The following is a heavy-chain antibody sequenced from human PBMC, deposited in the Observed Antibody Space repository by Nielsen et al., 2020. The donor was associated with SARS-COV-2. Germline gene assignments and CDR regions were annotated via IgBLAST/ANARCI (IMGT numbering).Heavy chain of an antibody. V-gene: IGHV3-9*01. CDR3: ARVGHTTGTTDDD. J-gene: IGHJ4*02. D-gene: IGHD1-1*01. CDR2: ISWNSGSI. Sequence: SLKISCAASGFTFDDYAMHWVRQAPGKGLEWVSGISWNSGSIGYADSVKGRFTISRDNAKNSLYLQMNSLRSEDTAVYYCARVGHTTGTTDDDWGQGTLVTVSS. CDR1: GFTFDDYA.